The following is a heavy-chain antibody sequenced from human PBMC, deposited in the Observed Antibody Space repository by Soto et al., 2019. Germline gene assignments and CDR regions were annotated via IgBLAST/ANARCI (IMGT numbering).Heavy chain of an antibody. CDR2: MNPNSGNT. V-gene: IGHV1-8*01. CDR3: ARGSVWGYYYGMDV. D-gene: IGHD3-16*01. J-gene: IGHJ6*02. CDR1: GYTFTSYD. Sequence: ASVKVSCKASGYTFTSYDINWVRQATGQGLEWMGWMNPNSGNTGYAQKFQGRVTMTRNTSISTAYMELSSLRSEDTAVYYCARGSVWGYYYGMDVWGQGTTVPVSS.